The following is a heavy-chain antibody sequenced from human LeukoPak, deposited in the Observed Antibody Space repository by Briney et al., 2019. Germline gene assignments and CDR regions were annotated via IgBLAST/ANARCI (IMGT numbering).Heavy chain of an antibody. CDR2: ISYDGSNK. V-gene: IGHV3-30-3*01. D-gene: IGHD6-19*01. Sequence: GGSLRLSCAASGFTFSSYAMHWVRQAPGKGLEWVAVISYDGSNKYYADSMKGRFTISRDNSKNTLYLQMNSLRAEDTAVYYCAKDRSSGWYEDAFDIWGQGTMVTVSS. J-gene: IGHJ3*02. CDR3: AKDRSSGWYEDAFDI. CDR1: GFTFSSYA.